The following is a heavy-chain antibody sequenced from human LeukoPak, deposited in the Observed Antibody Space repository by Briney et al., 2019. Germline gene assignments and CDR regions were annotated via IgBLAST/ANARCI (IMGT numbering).Heavy chain of an antibody. CDR3: ATVRIGVVGNTFDI. Sequence: ASVKVSCKASGGTFSSYAISWVRQAPGQGLEWMGHINPNSGGTNYAQNFQGRVTMTRDTSISTAHMELSRLRSDDTAVYYCATVRIGVVGNTFDIWGQGTMVTVSS. CDR1: GGTFSSYA. J-gene: IGHJ3*02. V-gene: IGHV1-2*06. D-gene: IGHD6-19*01. CDR2: INPNSGGT.